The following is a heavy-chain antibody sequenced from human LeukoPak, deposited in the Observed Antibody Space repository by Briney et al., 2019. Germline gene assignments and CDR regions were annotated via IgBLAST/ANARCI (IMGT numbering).Heavy chain of an antibody. CDR3: VRAGGGSRRPGY. Sequence: PGGSLRFSCAASGFTFSSYEMNWVRQAPGKGLEWVSYISSSGSTIYYADSVKGRFTISRDNAKNSLYLQMNSLRAEDTAVYYCVRAGGGSRRPGYWGQGTLVTVSS. CDR2: ISSSGSTI. D-gene: IGHD1-26*01. J-gene: IGHJ4*02. V-gene: IGHV3-48*03. CDR1: GFTFSSYE.